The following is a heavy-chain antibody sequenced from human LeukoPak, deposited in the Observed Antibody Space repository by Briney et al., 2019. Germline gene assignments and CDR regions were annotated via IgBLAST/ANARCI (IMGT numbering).Heavy chain of an antibody. Sequence: GGSLRLSCAASGFTFSSYTMTWVRQAPGKGLEWVSEITTSGSSTYYADSVKGRFTISRDNSKNTLYLQMNSLRAEDTAVYYCAKESSTVTSPFVYWGQGTLVTVSS. CDR3: AKESSTVTSPFVY. V-gene: IGHV3-23*01. J-gene: IGHJ4*02. D-gene: IGHD4-17*01. CDR1: GFTFSSYT. CDR2: ITTSGSST.